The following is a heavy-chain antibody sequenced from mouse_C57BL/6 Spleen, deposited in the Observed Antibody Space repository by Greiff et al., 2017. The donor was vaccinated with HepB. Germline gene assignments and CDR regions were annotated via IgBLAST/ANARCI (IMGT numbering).Heavy chain of an antibody. CDR2: IYPGDGDT. CDR1: GYAFSSSW. Sequence: VQLQQSGPELVKPGASVKISCKASGYAFSSSWMNWVKQRPGKGLEWIGRIYPGDGDTNYNGKFKGKATLTADKSSSTAYMQLSSLTSEDSAVYFCARDIYSYALYYFSQITSFTVSS. CDR3: ARDIYSYALYY. J-gene: IGHJ4*01. D-gene: IGHD2-12*01. V-gene: IGHV1-82*01.